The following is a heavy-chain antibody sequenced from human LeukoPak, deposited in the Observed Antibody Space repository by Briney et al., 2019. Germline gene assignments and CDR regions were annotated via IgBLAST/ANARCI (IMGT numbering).Heavy chain of an antibody. D-gene: IGHD6-19*01. CDR3: ARDLGALAVAGTFDY. CDR2: IIPILGIA. Sequence: SVKVSCKASGGTFSSYAISWVRQAPGQGLEWMGRIIPILGIANYAQKFQGRVTITADKSTSTAYMELSSLRSEDTAVYYCARDLGALAVAGTFDYWGQGTLVTVSS. J-gene: IGHJ4*02. V-gene: IGHV1-69*04. CDR1: GGTFSSYA.